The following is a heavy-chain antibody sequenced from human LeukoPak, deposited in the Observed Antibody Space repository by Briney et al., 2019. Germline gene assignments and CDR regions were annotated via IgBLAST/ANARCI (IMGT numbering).Heavy chain of an antibody. J-gene: IGHJ6*02. CDR2: IDPRDSYT. Sequence: GESLRTSCKGSGYSFTSYWISWVRQLPGKGLEWMGNIDPRDSYTNYSPSFQGHVTISADKSSTTAYLQWSSLKASDTAMYYCARRQASCTNGVCYTLYDMDVWGQGTTVTVSS. V-gene: IGHV5-10-1*01. CDR3: ARRQASCTNGVCYTLYDMDV. D-gene: IGHD2-8*01. CDR1: GYSFTSYW.